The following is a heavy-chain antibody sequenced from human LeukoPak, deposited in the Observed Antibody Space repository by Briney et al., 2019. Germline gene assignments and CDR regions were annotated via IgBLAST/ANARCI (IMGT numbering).Heavy chain of an antibody. CDR2: ISYDGSNK. CDR3: AKTHYYDSSGVPGDY. D-gene: IGHD3-22*01. J-gene: IGHJ4*02. CDR1: GFTFSSYA. V-gene: IGHV3-30-3*02. Sequence: GGSLRLSCAASGFTFSSYAMHWVRQAPGKGLEWVAVISYDGSNKYYADSVKGRFTISRDNSKNTLYLQMSSLRAEDTATYYCAKTHYYDSSGVPGDYWGQGTLVTVSS.